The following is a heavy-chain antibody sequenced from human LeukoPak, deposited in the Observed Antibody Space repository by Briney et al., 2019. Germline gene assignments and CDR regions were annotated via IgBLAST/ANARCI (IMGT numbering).Heavy chain of an antibody. J-gene: IGHJ4*02. V-gene: IGHV4-30-2*01. CDR1: GGSISSGGYY. Sequence: SETLSLTCTVSGGSISSGGYYWSWIRQPPGKGLEWIGYIYHSGSTYYNPSLKSRVTISVDRSKNQFSLKLSSVTAADTAVYYCARIETRAVFKIWGPLDYWGQGTLVTVSS. CDR2: IYHSGST. CDR3: ARIETRAVFKIWGPLDY. D-gene: IGHD2-8*01.